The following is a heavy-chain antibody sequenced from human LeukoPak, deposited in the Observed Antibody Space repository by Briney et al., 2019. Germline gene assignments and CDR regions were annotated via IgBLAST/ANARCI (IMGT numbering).Heavy chain of an antibody. CDR3: ARERYSGYDSGFNWFDP. D-gene: IGHD5-12*01. Sequence: PGGSLRLSRAASGFIFDDFGMSWVRQVPGKGLEWVSGINWNGRRTSYADSVRGRFTISRDNAKNSLYLQMDSLRVEDTALYHCARERYSGYDSGFNWFDPWGQGTLVTVSS. CDR1: GFIFDDFG. CDR2: INWNGRRT. V-gene: IGHV3-20*01. J-gene: IGHJ5*02.